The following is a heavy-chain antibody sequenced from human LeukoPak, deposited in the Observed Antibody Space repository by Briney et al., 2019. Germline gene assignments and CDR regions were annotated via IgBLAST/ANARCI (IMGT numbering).Heavy chain of an antibody. Sequence: GGSLRLSCAGSGFTFSTYWMSWVRQAPGKGLEWVANIKQDGSEKYYVDSAKGRFTISRDNAKNSLYLQMNSLRAEDTAVYYCARDNYAGANWFDPWGQGTLVTVSS. V-gene: IGHV3-7*03. CDR1: GFTFSTYW. D-gene: IGHD1-7*01. J-gene: IGHJ5*02. CDR2: IKQDGSEK. CDR3: ARDNYAGANWFDP.